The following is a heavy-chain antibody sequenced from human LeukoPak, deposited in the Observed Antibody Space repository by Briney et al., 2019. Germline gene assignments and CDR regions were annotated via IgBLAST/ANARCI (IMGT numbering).Heavy chain of an antibody. V-gene: IGHV1-3*01. Sequence: ASVKVSCKASGYTFTSYAMHWVRQAPGQRLEWMGWINAGNGNTKYSQKFQGRVTITRDTSASTAYMELSSLRSEDTAVYYCARAQTYSHLADGDAFDIWGQGTMVTVSS. J-gene: IGHJ3*02. D-gene: IGHD4-11*01. CDR3: ARAQTYSHLADGDAFDI. CDR1: GYTFTSYA. CDR2: INAGNGNT.